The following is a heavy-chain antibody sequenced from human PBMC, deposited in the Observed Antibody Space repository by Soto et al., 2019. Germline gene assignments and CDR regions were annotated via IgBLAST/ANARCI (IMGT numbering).Heavy chain of an antibody. CDR1: GYSFTSYW. CDR2: IYPGDSDT. V-gene: IGHV5-51*01. D-gene: IGHD3-10*01. J-gene: IGHJ6*03. Sequence: GESLKISCKGSGYSFTSYWIGWVRQMPGKGLEWMGIIYPGDSDTRYSPSFQGQVTISADKSISTAYLQWSSLKASDTAMYYCARQGRYYGSGSYYYYYYYMDVWGKGTTVTVSS. CDR3: ARQGRYYGSGSYYYYYYYMDV.